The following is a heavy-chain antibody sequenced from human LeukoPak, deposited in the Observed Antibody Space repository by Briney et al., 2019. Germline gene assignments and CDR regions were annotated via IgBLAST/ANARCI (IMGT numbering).Heavy chain of an antibody. V-gene: IGHV3-7*01. Sequence: GGSLRLSCAASGFTFSSYAMSWVRQAPGKGLEWVANIKQDGSERYYGDSVEGRFTISRDNAKNSLYLQMNSLRAEDTAVYYCARDRVLRGVDYYYYYYMDVWGKGTTVTVSS. CDR1: GFTFSSYA. D-gene: IGHD3-10*01. CDR2: IKQDGSER. CDR3: ARDRVLRGVDYYYYYYMDV. J-gene: IGHJ6*03.